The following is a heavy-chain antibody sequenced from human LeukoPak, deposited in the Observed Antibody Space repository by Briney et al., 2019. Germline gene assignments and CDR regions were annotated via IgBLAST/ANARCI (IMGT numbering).Heavy chain of an antibody. D-gene: IGHD2-2*01. Sequence: GGSLRLSCAASGFTFSNYNMHWVRQAPGKGLEWVAVTSYDGSYKFYADSVKGRFTTSRDNSKNTLYLQMNSLRAEDTAIYFCARGYVVVVPAATSFDKWGQGTLVTVSS. CDR3: ARGYVVVVPAATSFDK. J-gene: IGHJ4*02. CDR2: TSYDGSYK. V-gene: IGHV3-30-3*01. CDR1: GFTFSNYN.